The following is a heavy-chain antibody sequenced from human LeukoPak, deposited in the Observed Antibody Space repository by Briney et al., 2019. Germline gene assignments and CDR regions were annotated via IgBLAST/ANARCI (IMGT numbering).Heavy chain of an antibody. CDR1: GFTFSSYS. CDR3: ARRGSSSSGQFDY. CDR2: ISSSSSYI. D-gene: IGHD6-6*01. V-gene: IGHV3-21*01. J-gene: IGHJ4*02. Sequence: GGSLRLSCAASGFTFSSYSMNWVRQAPGKGLEWVSSISSSSSYIYYADSVKGRFTISRDNAKNSLYLQMDSLRAEDTAVYYCARRGSSSSGQFDYWGQGTLVTVSS.